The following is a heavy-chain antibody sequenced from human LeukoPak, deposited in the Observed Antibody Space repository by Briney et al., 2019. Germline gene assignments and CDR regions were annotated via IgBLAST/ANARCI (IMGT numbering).Heavy chain of an antibody. D-gene: IGHD4-17*01. Sequence: PSETLSLTCAVCGGSFSGYYWSWIRQPPGKGLEWIGEINHSGSTNYNPSLKSRVTISVDTSKNQFSLKLSSVTAADTAVYYCARVGLPTVTHAPFDYWGQGTLVTVSS. V-gene: IGHV4-34*01. J-gene: IGHJ4*02. CDR2: INHSGST. CDR3: ARVGLPTVTHAPFDY. CDR1: GGSFSGYY.